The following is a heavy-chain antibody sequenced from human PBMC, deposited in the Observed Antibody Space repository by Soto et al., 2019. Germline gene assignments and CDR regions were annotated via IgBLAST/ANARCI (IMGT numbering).Heavy chain of an antibody. V-gene: IGHV3-9*02. CDR2: ISWNSGTI. D-gene: IGHD2-8*02. CDR1: VFRSADYA. CDR3: AKSTGGTPNVMGV. J-gene: IGHJ6*01. Sequence: GVSLSLSCAASVFRSADYAIHWVLPAPGKGLEWVSGISWNSGTIGYADSVKGRFTISRDNAKNSLYLQMNSLRAEDTVLYYCAKSTGGTPNVMGVLGQGTTVTVT.